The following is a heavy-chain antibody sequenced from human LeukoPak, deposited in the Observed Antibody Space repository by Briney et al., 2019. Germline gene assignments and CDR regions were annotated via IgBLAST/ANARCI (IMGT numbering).Heavy chain of an antibody. V-gene: IGHV3-53*01. CDR3: ARVYNYVFDY. CDR1: GFTVSSSH. Sequence: GGSLRLSCAASGFTVSSSHMTWVRQAVGKGLEWVSFIYSGGDTSYADSVKGRFTISRDNSKNALYLQMNSLRAEDTAVYYCARVYNYVFDYWGQGTLVTVSS. J-gene: IGHJ4*02. D-gene: IGHD3-10*02. CDR2: IYSGGDT.